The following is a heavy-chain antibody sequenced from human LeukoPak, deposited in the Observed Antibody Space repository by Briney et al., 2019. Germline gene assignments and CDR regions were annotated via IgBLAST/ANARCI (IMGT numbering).Heavy chain of an antibody. Sequence: SETLSLTCTVSGGSISSYYWSWIRQPPGKGLEWIGYIYYSGSTNYNPSLKSRVTISVDTSKNQFSLKLSSVTAADTAVYYCARGYCSGGSCFPSGSYLDLVYWGQGTLVTVSS. CDR3: ARGYCSGGSCFPSGSYLDLVY. V-gene: IGHV4-59*08. CDR2: IYYSGST. D-gene: IGHD2-15*01. CDR1: GGSISSYY. J-gene: IGHJ4*02.